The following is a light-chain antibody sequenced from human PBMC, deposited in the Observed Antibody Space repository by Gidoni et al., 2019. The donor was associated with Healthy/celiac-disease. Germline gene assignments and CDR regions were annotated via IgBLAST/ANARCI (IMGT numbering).Light chain of an antibody. V-gene: IGKV3-11*01. CDR3: QQRSNWLT. CDR2: DAS. CDR1: QSVSSY. J-gene: IGKJ4*01. Sequence: IVLPQSPATLSVSPGEIATLSCRASQSVSSYLAWYQQKPGQAPRLLIYDASNRATGIPARFSGSGSGTDFTLTISSLEPEDFAVYYCQQRSNWLTFGGGTKVEIK.